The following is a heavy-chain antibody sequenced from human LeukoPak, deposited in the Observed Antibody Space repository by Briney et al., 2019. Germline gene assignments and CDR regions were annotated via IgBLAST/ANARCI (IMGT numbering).Heavy chain of an antibody. Sequence: ASVKVSCKASGYTFTGYYMHWVRQAPGQGLEWMGWINPSGGSTSYAQKFQGRVTMTRDMSTSTVYMELSSLRSEDTAVYYCARDLFGGEYSSSISYYYYYMDVWGKGTTVTVSS. CDR1: GYTFTGYY. V-gene: IGHV1-46*01. CDR2: INPSGGST. CDR3: ARDLFGGEYSSSISYYYYYMDV. D-gene: IGHD6-6*01. J-gene: IGHJ6*03.